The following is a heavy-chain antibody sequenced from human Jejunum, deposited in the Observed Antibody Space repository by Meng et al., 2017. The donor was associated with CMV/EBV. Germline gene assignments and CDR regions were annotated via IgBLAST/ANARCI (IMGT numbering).Heavy chain of an antibody. D-gene: IGHD5-18*01. J-gene: IGHJ6*02. CDR1: YW. V-gene: IGHV3-7*01. CDR3: ARDLYKYGTMWLSGMDV. Sequence: YWMAWVRQSPGKGLEWVANINEDESEKTFVDSVKGRFTISRDNAKNSVYLQMNGLRADDTAVYYCARDLYKYGTMWLSGMDVWGQGTTVTVSS. CDR2: INEDESEK.